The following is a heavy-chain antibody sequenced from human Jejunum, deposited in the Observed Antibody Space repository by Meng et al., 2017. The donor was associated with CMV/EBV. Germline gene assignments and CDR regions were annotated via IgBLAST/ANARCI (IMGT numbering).Heavy chain of an antibody. Sequence: LALLGAAVKMPGVAVKIFCDVSCLIFTNCATSCVPQAPGQGLQYMGWISAYNGNTNYAQWLQGRVTMTTDTSSSRAYMELRSLRFDDTAVYYCARFYCSSTSCPHVLFDYWGQGTLVTVSS. CDR2: ISAYNGNT. J-gene: IGHJ4*02. D-gene: IGHD2-2*01. CDR1: CLIFTNCA. CDR3: ARFYCSSTSCPHVLFDY. V-gene: IGHV1-18*01.